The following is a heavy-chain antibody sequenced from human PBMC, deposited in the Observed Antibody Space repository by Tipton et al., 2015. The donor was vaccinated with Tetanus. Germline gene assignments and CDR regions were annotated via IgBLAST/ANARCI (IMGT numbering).Heavy chain of an antibody. D-gene: IGHD2/OR15-2a*01. CDR1: GGSINSGGHF. V-gene: IGHV4-30-4*01. Sequence: TLSLTCTVSGGSINSGGHFWTWIRQRTGKGLEWIGHIRDNGNSYANPSLSGRVTMSVDTRKNQFSLRLDSLTAADTAVYYCARAAGFLGLTHDFWGRGTLVSVSS. CDR3: ARAAGFLGLTHDF. CDR2: IRDNGNS. J-gene: IGHJ4*02.